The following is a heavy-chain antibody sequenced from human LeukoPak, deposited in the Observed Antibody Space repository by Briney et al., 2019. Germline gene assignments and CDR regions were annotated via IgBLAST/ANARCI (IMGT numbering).Heavy chain of an antibody. J-gene: IGHJ4*02. CDR1: GFSLRTSGMC. V-gene: IGHV2-70*11. Sequence: SGPALVKPTQTLTLTCTFSGFSLRTSGMCVSWIRQPPGKALEGLARIDWDDDKYYSTPLKTRLTISKDTSKNQVALTMTNMDPLDTATYYCARVLRGPRDSSGNYYYFDYWGQGTPVTVSS. CDR3: ARVLRGPRDSSGNYYYFDY. CDR2: IDWDDDK. D-gene: IGHD3-22*01.